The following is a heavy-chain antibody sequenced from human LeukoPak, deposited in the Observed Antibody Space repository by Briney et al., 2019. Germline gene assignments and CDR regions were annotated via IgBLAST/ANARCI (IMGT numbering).Heavy chain of an antibody. J-gene: IGHJ6*02. D-gene: IGHD6-19*01. CDR3: AREPLIGLSSGWYYYYYGMDV. V-gene: IGHV4-34*01. CDR1: GGSFSGYY. CDR2: INHSGSI. Sequence: KPSETLSLTCAVYGGSFSGYYWSWIRQPPGKGLEWIGEINHSGSINYNPSLKSRVTISVDTSKNQFSLKLSSVTAADTAVYYCAREPLIGLSSGWYYYYYGMDVWGQGTTVTVSS.